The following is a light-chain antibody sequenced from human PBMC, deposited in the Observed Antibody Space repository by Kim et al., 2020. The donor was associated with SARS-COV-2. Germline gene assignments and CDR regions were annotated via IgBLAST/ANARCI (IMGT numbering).Light chain of an antibody. J-gene: IGLJ2*01. CDR2: RNN. CDR3: AAWDDSLSGVV. Sequence: QRVTISCSGSSSNIGSNYGYLYQQLPGTAPKLLIYRNNQRPSGVPDRFSGSKSGTSASLAISGLRSEDEADYYCAAWDDSLSGVVFGGGTQLTVL. V-gene: IGLV1-47*01. CDR1: SSNIGSNY.